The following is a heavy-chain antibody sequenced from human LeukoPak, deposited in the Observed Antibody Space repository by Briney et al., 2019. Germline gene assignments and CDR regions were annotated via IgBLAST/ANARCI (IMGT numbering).Heavy chain of an antibody. Sequence: ASVKVSCKASGYTFTSYYMHWVRQAPGQGLEWMGIINPSGGSTSYAQKSQGRVTMTRDTSTSTVYMELSSLRSEDTAVYYCARSGVILTGYSAYDYWGQGTLVTVSS. J-gene: IGHJ4*02. V-gene: IGHV1-46*01. CDR3: ARSGVILTGYSAYDY. CDR1: GYTFTSYY. CDR2: INPSGGST. D-gene: IGHD3-9*01.